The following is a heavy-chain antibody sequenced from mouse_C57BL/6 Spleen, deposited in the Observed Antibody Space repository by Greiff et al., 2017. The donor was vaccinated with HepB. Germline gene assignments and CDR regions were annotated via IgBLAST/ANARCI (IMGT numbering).Heavy chain of an antibody. CDR1: GYTFTSYW. D-gene: IGHD1-1*01. V-gene: IGHV1-64*01. Sequence: QVQLQQSGAELVKPGASVKLSCKASGYTFTSYWMHWVKQRPGQGLEWIGMIHPNSGSTNYNEKFKSKATLTVDKSSSTAYMQLSSLTSEDSAVYYCAPSLLLGYFDYWGQGTTLTVSS. J-gene: IGHJ2*01. CDR2: IHPNSGST. CDR3: APSLLLGYFDY.